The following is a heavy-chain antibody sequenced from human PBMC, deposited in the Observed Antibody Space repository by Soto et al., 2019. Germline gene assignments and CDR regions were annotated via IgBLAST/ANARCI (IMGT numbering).Heavy chain of an antibody. CDR2: ISGSGGST. CDR1: GFTFSSYA. V-gene: IGHV3-23*01. Sequence: GSLRLSCAASGFTFSSYAMSWVRQAPGKGLEWVSAISGSGGSTEYAASVKGRFTISRDDSKNSLFLQMNSLKTEDTAVYYCSRAGILTTPYYFDYWGQGTLVTVSS. J-gene: IGHJ4*01. D-gene: IGHD4-4*01. CDR3: SRAGILTTPYYFDY.